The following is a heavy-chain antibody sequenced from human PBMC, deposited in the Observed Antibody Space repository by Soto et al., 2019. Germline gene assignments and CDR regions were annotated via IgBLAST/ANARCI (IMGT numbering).Heavy chain of an antibody. CDR1: GFSLSNARMG. Sequence: LVNPTETLTLTCTVSGFSLSNARMGVSWIRQPPGKALEWLAHIFSNDEKSYSTSLKSRLTISKDTSKSQVVLTMTNMDPVDTATDHCPRYGSGSYYVGRFDPWGQGTLVTVSS. V-gene: IGHV2-26*01. D-gene: IGHD3-10*01. CDR2: IFSNDEK. CDR3: PRYGSGSYYVGRFDP. J-gene: IGHJ5*02.